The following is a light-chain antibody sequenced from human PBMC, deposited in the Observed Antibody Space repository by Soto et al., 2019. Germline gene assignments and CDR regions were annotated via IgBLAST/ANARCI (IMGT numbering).Light chain of an antibody. CDR2: QVT. V-gene: IGLV2-8*01. CDR1: SSDVGAFNF. Sequence: QSALTQPPSASGSPGQSVTISCTGTSSDVGAFNFVSWYQQHPGKAPKLMIYQVTKRPSGVPDRFSASKSGTTASLTVSGLQAEAAAHYYCSSTSVNSYYVFGTGTKVTVL. J-gene: IGLJ1*01. CDR3: SSTSVNSYYV.